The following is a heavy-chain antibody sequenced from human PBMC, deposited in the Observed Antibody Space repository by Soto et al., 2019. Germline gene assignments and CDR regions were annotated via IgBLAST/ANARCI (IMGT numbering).Heavy chain of an antibody. CDR2: IYYSGST. J-gene: IGHJ5*02. Sequence: SETLSLTCPVSGGSISSGGYYWSWIRQHPGKGLEWIGYIYYSGSTYYNPSLKSRVTISVDTSKNQFSLKLSSVTAADTAVYYCASGITGTTGNWFDPWGQGTLVTVSS. CDR1: GGSISSGGYY. CDR3: ASGITGTTGNWFDP. V-gene: IGHV4-31*03. D-gene: IGHD1-20*01.